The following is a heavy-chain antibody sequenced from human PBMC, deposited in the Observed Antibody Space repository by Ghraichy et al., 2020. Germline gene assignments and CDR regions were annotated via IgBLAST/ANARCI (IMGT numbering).Heavy chain of an antibody. CDR2: ISYDGSNK. Sequence: GGSLRLSCAASGFTFSSYGMHWVRQAPGKGLEWVAVISYDGSNKYYADSVKGRFTISRDNSKNTLYLQMNSLRAEDTAVYYCAKEYGSGSYGYYWYFDLWGRGTLVTVSS. CDR3: AKEYGSGSYGYYWYFDL. J-gene: IGHJ2*01. CDR1: GFTFSSYG. D-gene: IGHD3-10*01. V-gene: IGHV3-30*18.